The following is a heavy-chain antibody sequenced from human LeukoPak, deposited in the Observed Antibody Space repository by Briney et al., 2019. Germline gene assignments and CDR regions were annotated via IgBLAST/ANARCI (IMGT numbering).Heavy chain of an antibody. V-gene: IGHV3-23*01. J-gene: IGHJ4*02. CDR1: GFTFSSYA. Sequence: PGGSLRLSCAASGFTFSSYAMSWVRQAPGKGLEWVSSISGSGDSAFYADSVKGRFTMSRDNSKDTLYLHVSSLRAEDTAVYYCANGNYWGQGTLVTVSS. CDR3: ANGNY. CDR2: ISGSGDSA.